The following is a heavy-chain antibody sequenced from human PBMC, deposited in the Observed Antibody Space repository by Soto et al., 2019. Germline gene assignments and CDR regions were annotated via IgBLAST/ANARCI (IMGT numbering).Heavy chain of an antibody. CDR1: GFPFTNYW. J-gene: IGHJ4*02. CDR2: INPDGTYT. V-gene: IGHV3-74*01. D-gene: IGHD3-10*01. CDR3: AREESQYYYGSIL. Sequence: GGSLRLSCAASGFPFTNYWMHWVRQAPGEGLLWVSRINPDGTYTAYAESVKGRFTISRDNAKNTLYLQTSNLRAEDTAVYYCAREESQYYYGSILWGQGTLVTVSS.